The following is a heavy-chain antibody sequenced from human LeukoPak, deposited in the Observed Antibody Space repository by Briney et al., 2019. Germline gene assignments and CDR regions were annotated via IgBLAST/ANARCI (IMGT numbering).Heavy chain of an antibody. V-gene: IGHV3-64D*06. CDR1: GFTFSSYA. J-gene: IGHJ1*01. CDR2: ISSNGGST. Sequence: GGSLRLSCSASGFTFSSYAMHWVRQAPGKGLEYVSAISSNGGSTYYADSVKGRFTISRDNSKNTLYLQMSSLRAEDPAVYYCVKSSSSWSQFEYFQHWGQGTLVTVSS. CDR3: VKSSSSWSQFEYFQH. D-gene: IGHD6-13*01.